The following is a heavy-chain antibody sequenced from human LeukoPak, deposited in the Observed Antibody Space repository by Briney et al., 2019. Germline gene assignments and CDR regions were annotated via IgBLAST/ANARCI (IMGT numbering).Heavy chain of an antibody. CDR2: INPNSGGT. V-gene: IGHV1-2*02. Sequence: ASVKVSCKASGYTFTGYYMHWVRQAPGQRLEWMGWINPNSGGTNYAQKFQGRVTMTRDTSISTAYMELSRLRSDDTAVYYCARQFDDPYGPPFTGFLKNWFDPWGQGTLVTVSS. D-gene: IGHD3-10*01. J-gene: IGHJ5*02. CDR3: ARQFDDPYGPPFTGFLKNWFDP. CDR1: GYTFTGYY.